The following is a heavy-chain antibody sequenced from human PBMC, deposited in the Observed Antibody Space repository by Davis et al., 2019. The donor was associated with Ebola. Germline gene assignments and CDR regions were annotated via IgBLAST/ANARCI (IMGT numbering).Heavy chain of an antibody. J-gene: IGHJ4*02. Sequence: PSETLSLTCTVSGGSISSYYWSWIRQPAGKGLEWIGRIYTSGSTNYNPSLKSRVTMSVDTSKNQFSLKLSSVTAADTAVYYCASITIFGVVIENDYWGQGTLVTVSS. CDR3: ASITIFGVVIENDY. D-gene: IGHD3-3*01. CDR2: IYTSGST. V-gene: IGHV4-4*07. CDR1: GGSISSYY.